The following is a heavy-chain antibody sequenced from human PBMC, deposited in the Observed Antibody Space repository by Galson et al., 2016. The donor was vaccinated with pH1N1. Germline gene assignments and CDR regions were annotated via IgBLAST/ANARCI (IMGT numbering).Heavy chain of an antibody. Sequence: SLRLSCAASGFTFSTYAMSWVRQAPGKGLEWVSTITARGIGSYYADSVKGRFTISRDNSKNTLYLQLNSLRAEDTAVYFCANGRDYYDSIVYYPSGWFDPWGQGTLVTVSS. CDR3: ANGRDYYDSIVYYPSGWFDP. CDR2: ITARGIGS. J-gene: IGHJ5*02. CDR1: GFTFSTYA. D-gene: IGHD3-22*01. V-gene: IGHV3-23*01.